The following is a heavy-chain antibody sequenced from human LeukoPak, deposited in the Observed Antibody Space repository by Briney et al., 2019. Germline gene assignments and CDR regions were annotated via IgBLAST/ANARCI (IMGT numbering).Heavy chain of an antibody. CDR2: IYYSGST. V-gene: IGHV4-39*07. CDR3: ASRYSGSSNPFDY. D-gene: IGHD1-26*01. Sequence: PSETLSLTCTVSGGSISSSSYYWGWIRQPPGKGLEWIGSIYYSGSTYYNPSLKSRVTISVDTSKNQFSLKLSSVTAADTAVYYCASRYSGSSNPFDYWGQGTLVTVSS. CDR1: GGSISSSSYY. J-gene: IGHJ4*02.